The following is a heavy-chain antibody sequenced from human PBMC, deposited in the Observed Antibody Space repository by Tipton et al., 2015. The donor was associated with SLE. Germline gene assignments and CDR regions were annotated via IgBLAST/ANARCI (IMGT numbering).Heavy chain of an antibody. CDR3: ARGGIERSFDY. D-gene: IGHD1-14*01. CDR1: GGPISSYY. J-gene: IGHJ4*02. Sequence: TLSLTCTVSGGPISSYYWSWIRQPPGKGLEWIGEINHSGSTNYYPSLKSRVTISEETSKNQFSLKLSSVTAADTAVYYCARGGIERSFDYWGQGTLVTVSS. V-gene: IGHV4-34*01. CDR2: INHSGST.